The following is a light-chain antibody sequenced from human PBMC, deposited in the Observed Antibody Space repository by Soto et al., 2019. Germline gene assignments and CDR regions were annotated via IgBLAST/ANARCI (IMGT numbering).Light chain of an antibody. CDR3: SSHAGSNNYG. CDR1: SSDVGAYNY. Sequence: QSALTLPPSASGTPEQSVTISCTGTSSDVGAYNYVSWDQQHTGKAPKLMIDEVSQRPSGVTDRFSGSKSGNTASLTVSGLQAEDEADYYCSSHAGSNNYGFGTGTKGTVL. CDR2: EVS. J-gene: IGLJ1*01. V-gene: IGLV2-8*01.